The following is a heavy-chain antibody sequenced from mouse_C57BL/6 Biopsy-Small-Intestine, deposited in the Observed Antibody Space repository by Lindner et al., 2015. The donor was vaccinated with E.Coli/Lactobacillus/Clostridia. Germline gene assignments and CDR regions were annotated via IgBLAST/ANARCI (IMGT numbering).Heavy chain of an antibody. Sequence: VQLQESGAELMKPGASVKLSCKATGYTFTGYWVEWVKQRPGHGLEWIGEILPGSAIINYNEKFKDKATFTADTSSNTAYMQLSSLTTEDSAIYYCAKWYDGGMDYWGQGTSVTVSS. CDR1: GYTFTGYW. CDR3: AKWYDGGMDY. V-gene: IGHV1-9*01. J-gene: IGHJ4*01. D-gene: IGHD2-14*01. CDR2: ILPGSAII.